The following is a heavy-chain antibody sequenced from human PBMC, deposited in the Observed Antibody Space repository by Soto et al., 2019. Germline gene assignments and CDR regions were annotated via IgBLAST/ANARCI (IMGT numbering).Heavy chain of an antibody. CDR3: ARKARFYCSSTSCYSDYYYYYYMDV. J-gene: IGHJ6*03. Sequence: QVQLQQWGAGLLKPSETLSLTCAVYGGSFSGYYWSWIRQPPGKGLEWIGEINHSGSTNYNPSLKSRVTISVDTSKNQFSLKVSSVTAADTAVYYCARKARFYCSSTSCYSDYYYYYYMDVWGKGTTVTVSS. CDR2: INHSGST. V-gene: IGHV4-34*01. D-gene: IGHD2-2*01. CDR1: GGSFSGYY.